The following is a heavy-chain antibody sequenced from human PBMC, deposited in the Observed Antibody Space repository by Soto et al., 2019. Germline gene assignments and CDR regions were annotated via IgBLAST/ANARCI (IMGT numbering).Heavy chain of an antibody. CDR1: GGSFSGYY. CDR2: INHSGST. J-gene: IGHJ5*02. D-gene: IGHD2-15*01. CDR3: ARGRHNIVVVVAAFFDP. V-gene: IGHV4-34*01. Sequence: SETLSPTCAVYGGSFSGYYWSWIRQPPGRGLEWIGEINHSGSTNYNPSLKSRVTISVDTSKNQFSLKLSSVTAADTAVYYCARGRHNIVVVVAAFFDPWGQGTLVTVSS.